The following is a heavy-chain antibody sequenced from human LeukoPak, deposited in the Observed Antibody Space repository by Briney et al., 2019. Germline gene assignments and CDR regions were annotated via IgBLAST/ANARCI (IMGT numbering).Heavy chain of an antibody. CDR3: AELGITMIGGV. CDR2: ISSSGTTI. CDR1: GLTFSSFE. J-gene: IGHJ6*04. V-gene: IGHV3-48*03. D-gene: IGHD3-10*02. Sequence: GGSLRLSCAASGLTFSSFEMNWVRQAPGRGLEWISYISSSGTTIYYADSVKGRFTISRDNAKNALYLQMNSLRAEDTAVYYCAELGITMIGGVWGKGTTVTISS.